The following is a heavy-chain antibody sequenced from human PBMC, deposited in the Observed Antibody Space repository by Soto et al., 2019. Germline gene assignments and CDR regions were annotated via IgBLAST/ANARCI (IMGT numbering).Heavy chain of an antibody. D-gene: IGHD4-17*01. J-gene: IGHJ6*02. CDR3: ARAHYGDYGYGMDV. CDR1: GGSISSGGYS. Sequence: QLQLQESGSGLVKPSQTLSLTCAVSGGSISSGGYSWSWIRQPPGKGLEWIGDIYHSGYTYYNPSLKSRVTISVDRSKNQFSLKLSSVTAADTAMYYCARAHYGDYGYGMDVWGQGTTVTVSS. V-gene: IGHV4-30-2*01. CDR2: IYHSGYT.